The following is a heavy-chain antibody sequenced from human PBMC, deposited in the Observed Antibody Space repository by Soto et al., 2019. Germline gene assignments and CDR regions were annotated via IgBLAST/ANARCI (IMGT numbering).Heavy chain of an antibody. CDR3: ARGLPRIAARPVVSNWFDP. CDR1: GYTFTSYD. D-gene: IGHD6-6*01. Sequence: ASVKVSCKASGYTFTSYDINWVRQATGQGLEWMGWMNPNSGNTGYAQKFQGRVTMTRNTSISTAYMELSSLRSEDTAVYYCARGLPRIAARPVVSNWFDPWGQGTLVTVSS. J-gene: IGHJ5*02. V-gene: IGHV1-8*01. CDR2: MNPNSGNT.